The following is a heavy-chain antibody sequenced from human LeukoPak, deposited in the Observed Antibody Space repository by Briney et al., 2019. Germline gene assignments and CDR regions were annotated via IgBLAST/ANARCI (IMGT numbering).Heavy chain of an antibody. V-gene: IGHV3-23*01. Sequence: GGSLRLSCVASGFTFSSYAMSWVRQAPAKGLQWVSAISGSVGATYYADSLKGRFTISRDNSKNTLYLQMNSLRAEDTAVYYCERYSHPPKIPIHYGGEGTWAPVPS. CDR3: ERYSHPPKIPIHY. CDR2: ISGSVGAT. J-gene: IGHJ4*02. CDR1: GFTFSSYA. D-gene: IGHD2-15*01.